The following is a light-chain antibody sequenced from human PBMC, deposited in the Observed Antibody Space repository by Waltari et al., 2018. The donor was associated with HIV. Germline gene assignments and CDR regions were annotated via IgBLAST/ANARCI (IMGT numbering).Light chain of an antibody. Sequence: SYELTQPPSVSVFPGQTARITCSGDVLTEEYVYWYQQKPGQAPVLVIFKATERPSGIPERVSGSRSGTTVTLTITGVRPEDEGDYYCQSRGIRGSYVFGSGTKVTVL. CDR3: QSRGIRGSYV. CDR2: KAT. CDR1: VLTEEY. J-gene: IGLJ1*01. V-gene: IGLV3-25*03.